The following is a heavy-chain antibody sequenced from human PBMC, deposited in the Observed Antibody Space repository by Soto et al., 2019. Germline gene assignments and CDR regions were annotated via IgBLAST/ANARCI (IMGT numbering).Heavy chain of an antibody. CDR2: IYDAETT. V-gene: IGHV4-4*02. Sequence: QVQLQESGPGLVKPSGTLSLTCAVSGGSISGSYSWSWVRQPPGKGLEWIGEIYDAETTNYNPSLKSRVTISVDKSNNQFSLRLRSVTAADTAAYYCARRVWFGELFSWMDLW. D-gene: IGHD3-10*01. J-gene: IGHJ2*01. CDR1: GGSISGSYS. CDR3: ARRVWFGELFSWMDL.